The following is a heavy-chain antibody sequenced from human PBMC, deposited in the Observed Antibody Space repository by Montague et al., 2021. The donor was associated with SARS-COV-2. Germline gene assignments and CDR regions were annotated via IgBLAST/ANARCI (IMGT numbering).Heavy chain of an antibody. Sequence: SETLSLTCTVSGDSISSSSYYWGWIRRPPGKGLEWIGHISYHGNTNYDPSLKSRVTISIDTSRNQFSLKVSSVTATDTAIYYCARRLDYWDSSGQRRQFDYWGQGTLVTVSS. J-gene: IGHJ4*02. D-gene: IGHD3-22*01. CDR3: ARRLDYWDSSGQRRQFDY. CDR1: GDSISSSSYY. V-gene: IGHV4-39*01. CDR2: ISYHGNT.